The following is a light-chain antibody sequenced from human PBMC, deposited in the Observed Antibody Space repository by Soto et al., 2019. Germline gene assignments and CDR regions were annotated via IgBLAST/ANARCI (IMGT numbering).Light chain of an antibody. CDR2: DAS. CDR1: QGISSA. Sequence: AIQLTQSPSSLSASVGPRVTITCRASQGISSALAWYQQKPGLAPKLRIYDASSFESGVPSRFSGSGSGTEFTLTISSLQPDDFATYYCQQYNSYWTFGQGTKVDIK. J-gene: IGKJ1*01. V-gene: IGKV1-13*02. CDR3: QQYNSYWT.